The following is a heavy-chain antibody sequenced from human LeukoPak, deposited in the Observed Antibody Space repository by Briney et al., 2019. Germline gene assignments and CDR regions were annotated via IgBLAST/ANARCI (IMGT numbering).Heavy chain of an antibody. D-gene: IGHD6-19*01. CDR1: GFTFSSYA. CDR2: ISGSGGST. V-gene: IGHV3-23*01. Sequence: GGSLRLSCAASGFTFSSYAMYWVRQAPGKGLEWVSGISGSGGSTYYADSVKGRFTISRDNSRNTVYLQMNSLRAEDTAVYYCAKTTAGYSSGRYPGWPVDYWGQGTLVTVSS. CDR3: AKTTAGYSSGRYPGWPVDY. J-gene: IGHJ4*02.